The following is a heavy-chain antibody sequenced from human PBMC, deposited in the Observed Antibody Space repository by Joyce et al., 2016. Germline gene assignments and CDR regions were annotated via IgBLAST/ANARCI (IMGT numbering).Heavy chain of an antibody. D-gene: IGHD4-17*01. CDR2: IYYNGGT. CDR3: ASLYGTTVTFNY. J-gene: IGHJ4*02. CDR1: GGSISSVSYY. Sequence: QLHLQESGPGLVRPSETLSLTCTVSGGSISSVSYYRGWIRQPPGKGLEWIGNIYYNGGTYYNPSLQSRVTISVDTSKNQFSLKMSSVTAADTAVYYCASLYGTTVTFNYWGQGTLVPVSS. V-gene: IGHV4-39*01.